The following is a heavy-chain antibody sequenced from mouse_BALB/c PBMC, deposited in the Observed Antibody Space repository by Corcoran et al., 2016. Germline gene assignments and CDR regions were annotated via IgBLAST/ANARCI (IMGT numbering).Heavy chain of an antibody. V-gene: IGHV9-1*02. Sequence: QIQLVQSGPELKKPGETVKISCKASGYTFSNFGMNWVKQAPGKGLKGMGWINTYTGESTYADDFKGRFAFSLETSASTAYLQINNLKNEDMATYFCAREPYAMDYWGQGTSVTVSS. CDR2: INTYTGES. CDR3: AREPYAMDY. CDR1: GYTFSNFG. J-gene: IGHJ4*01.